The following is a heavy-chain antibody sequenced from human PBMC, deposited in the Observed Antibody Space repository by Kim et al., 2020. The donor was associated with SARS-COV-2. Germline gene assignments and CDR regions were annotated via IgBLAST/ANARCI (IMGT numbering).Heavy chain of an antibody. Sequence: GGSLRLSCVASGFGFSRYGMSWVRQVPGKGLEWVSGINENGASTSYAASVEGRFTISRDNSNNALYLQMNSLRAEDTAIYYCAKYWTPATVWGQGTLVTV. J-gene: IGHJ4*02. D-gene: IGHD2-15*01. V-gene: IGHV3-23*01. CDR2: INENGAST. CDR1: GFGFSRYG. CDR3: AKYWTPATV.